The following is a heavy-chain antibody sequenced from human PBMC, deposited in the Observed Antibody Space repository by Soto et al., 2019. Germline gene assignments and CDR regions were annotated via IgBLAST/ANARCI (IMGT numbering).Heavy chain of an antibody. J-gene: IGHJ6*02. CDR1: GFTFSSYA. CDR3: VRSVIVVVPANYYYYGMDV. V-gene: IGHV3-30-3*01. CDR2: ISYDGSNK. D-gene: IGHD2-2*01. Sequence: PGGSLRLSCAASGFTFSSYAMHWVRQAPGKGLEWVAVISYDGSNKYYADSVKGRFTISRDNSKNTLYLQMNSLRAEDTAVYYCVRSVIVVVPANYYYYGMDVWGQGTTVTVSS.